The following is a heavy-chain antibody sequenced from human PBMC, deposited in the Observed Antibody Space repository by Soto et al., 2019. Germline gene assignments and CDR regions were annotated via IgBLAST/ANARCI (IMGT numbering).Heavy chain of an antibody. V-gene: IGHV3-30*18. CDR3: AKDSPIYYYGMDV. CDR1: GFTFSSYG. CDR2: ISYDGSNK. J-gene: IGHJ6*02. Sequence: GGSLRLSCAASGFTFSSYGMHWVRQAPGKGLEWVAVISYDGSNKYYADSVKGRFTISRDNSKNTLYLQMNSLRAEDTAVYYCAKDSPIYYYGMDVWGQGTTVTVSS.